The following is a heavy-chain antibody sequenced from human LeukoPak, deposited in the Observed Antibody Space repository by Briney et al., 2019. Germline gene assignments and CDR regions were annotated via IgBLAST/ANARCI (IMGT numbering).Heavy chain of an antibody. D-gene: IGHD1-26*01. CDR3: ARAIRGSFFASDH. J-gene: IGHJ4*02. Sequence: SETLSLTCTVSGGPNSSYYCSWIRQPPGKGLEWIGFLDHSGHTTYNPSLQSRVTISVATSRNQCSLQLGSGTAADTAGYYCARAIRGSFFASDHWGQGTLVTVSS. V-gene: IGHV4-59*01. CDR2: LDHSGHT. CDR1: GGPNSSYY.